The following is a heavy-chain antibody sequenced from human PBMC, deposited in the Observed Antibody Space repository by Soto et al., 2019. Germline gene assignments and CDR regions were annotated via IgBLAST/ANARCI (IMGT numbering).Heavy chain of an antibody. CDR3: AREIAARPFDI. J-gene: IGHJ3*02. CDR1: GFSLRSYS. CDR2: IPYDGSNK. Sequence: PGGGLRPSCAASGFSLRSYSMHSVRQAPGKGPEWVAVIPYDGSNKYYADSVKGRFTISRDNSKNTLYLQMNSLRAEDTAVYYCAREIAARPFDIWGQGTMATVSS. D-gene: IGHD6-6*01. V-gene: IGHV3-30-3*01.